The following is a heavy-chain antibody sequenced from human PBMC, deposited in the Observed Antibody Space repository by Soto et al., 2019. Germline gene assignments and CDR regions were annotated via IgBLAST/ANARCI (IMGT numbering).Heavy chain of an antibody. V-gene: IGHV4-39*07. J-gene: IGHJ4*02. D-gene: IGHD2-21*01. CDR2: IYYSGST. Sequence: SETLSLTCTVSGGSIRGSSYYWGWIRQPPGKGLEWIGNIYYSGSTYYNPSLKGRVTMSVDTSKNQFSLKLTSVNTADTAIYYCTRGGDPYKTGHWGQGTLVTVSS. CDR1: GGSIRGSSYY. CDR3: TRGGDPYKTGH.